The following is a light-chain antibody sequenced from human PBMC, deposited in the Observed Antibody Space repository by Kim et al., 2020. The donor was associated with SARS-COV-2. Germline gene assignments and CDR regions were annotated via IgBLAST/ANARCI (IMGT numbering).Light chain of an antibody. Sequence: DIQMTQSPSTLSASVGDRVTITCRASQSIYNWLSWYQQKPGKAPNLLIYKASSLQSGVPSRFSGSGSGTEFTLTISSLQPDDFATYYCEQYNKYPLTFCGGTKVDIK. CDR3: EQYNKYPLT. CDR1: QSIYNW. V-gene: IGKV1-5*03. CDR2: KAS. J-gene: IGKJ4*01.